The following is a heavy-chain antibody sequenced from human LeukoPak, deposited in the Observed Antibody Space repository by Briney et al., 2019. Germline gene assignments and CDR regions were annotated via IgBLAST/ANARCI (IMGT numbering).Heavy chain of an antibody. CDR3: ARIKVDDILTGYYRYFDY. Sequence: SGPALVKPTQTLTLTCTFSGFSLCTSGMCVSWIRQPPGKALEWLALIDWDDDKYYSTSLKTRLTISKDTSKNQVVLTMTNMDPVDTATYYCARIKVDDILTGYYRYFDYWGQGTLVTVSS. CDR1: GFSLCTSGMC. D-gene: IGHD3-9*01. J-gene: IGHJ4*02. CDR2: IDWDDDK. V-gene: IGHV2-70*01.